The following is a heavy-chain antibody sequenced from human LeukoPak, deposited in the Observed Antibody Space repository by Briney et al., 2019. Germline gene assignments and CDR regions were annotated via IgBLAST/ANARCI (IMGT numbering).Heavy chain of an antibody. V-gene: IGHV1-46*01. CDR2: INPSGGST. Sequence: ASVKVSCKASGYTFTSYYMHWVRQAPGQGLEWMGIINPSGGSTSYAQKFQGRVTMTRDTSTSTVYMELSSLRSEDTAVYYCARDLYCSGGSCYMEEHIVGATGRDYWGQGTLVTVSS. CDR3: ARDLYCSGGSCYMEEHIVGATGRDY. CDR1: GYTFTSYY. J-gene: IGHJ4*02. D-gene: IGHD2-15*01.